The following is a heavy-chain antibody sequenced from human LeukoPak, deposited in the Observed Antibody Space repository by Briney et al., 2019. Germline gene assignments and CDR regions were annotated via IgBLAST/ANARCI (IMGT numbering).Heavy chain of an antibody. V-gene: IGHV4-39*01. CDR1: GGSISSSSYY. CDR2: INYRGNT. J-gene: IGHJ4*02. Sequence: TSETLSLTCTVSGGSISSSSYYWGWIRQPPGKGLDWIGIINYRGNTYYNPSLKSRVTISVDTSKNQFSLKLSSVTAADTAVYYCARRDSYSSGYYYYDYWGQGTLVTVSS. CDR3: ARRDSYSSGYYYYDY. D-gene: IGHD3-22*01.